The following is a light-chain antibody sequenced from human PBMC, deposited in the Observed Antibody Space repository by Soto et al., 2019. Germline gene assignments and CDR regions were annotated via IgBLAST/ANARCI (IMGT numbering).Light chain of an antibody. V-gene: IGKV2-28*01. J-gene: IGKJ1*01. CDR3: MQALQTTWT. CDR2: LGS. CDR1: QGLLHSNGYNY. Sequence: DSVMTQSALYLPVTPGEPVSISCRSSQGLLHSNGYNYLDWYLQKPGQSPQLLIYLGSNRAYGDPDKISGSGSGIDFTLKISRVEAEDVGVYHCMQALQTTWTFGQGTKV.